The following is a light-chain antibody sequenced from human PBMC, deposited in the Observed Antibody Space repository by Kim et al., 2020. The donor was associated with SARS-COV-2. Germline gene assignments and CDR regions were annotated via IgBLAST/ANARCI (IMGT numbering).Light chain of an antibody. CDR1: QSVSSSY. V-gene: IGKV3-20*01. CDR3: QQYFTSPWT. J-gene: IGKJ1*01. Sequence: SPGERATLSCRASQSVSSSYLAWYQQKPGQAPRLLIHGASSRATGIPDRFSGSGSGTDFTLTISRLEPEDFAVYYCQQYFTSPWTFGQGTKVDIK. CDR2: GAS.